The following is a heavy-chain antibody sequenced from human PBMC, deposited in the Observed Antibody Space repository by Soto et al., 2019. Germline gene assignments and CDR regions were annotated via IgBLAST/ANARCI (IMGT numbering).Heavy chain of an antibody. CDR3: ARDHSYEDSYWWLDP. CDR2: IHPNGSQT. CDR1: GYTFTSYG. D-gene: IGHD2-15*01. V-gene: IGHV1-18*01. Sequence: ASVKVSCKASGYTFTSYGISWVRQAPGQGLEWMGLIHPNGSQTVYAQNFQGRLVLTTDTTTSTVYMELSMLRSDDTAVYYCARDHSYEDSYWWLDPWGQGTLVTVSS. J-gene: IGHJ5*02.